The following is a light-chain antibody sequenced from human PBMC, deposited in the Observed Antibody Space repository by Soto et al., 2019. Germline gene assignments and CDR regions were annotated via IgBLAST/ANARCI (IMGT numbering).Light chain of an antibody. J-gene: IGKJ2*01. V-gene: IGKV3-20*01. CDR2: GAS. CDR1: QTVISSS. Sequence: EIVLTQSPGTLSLSPGERATLSCRASQTVISSSLAWYQRKPGQAPRLLIYGASSRATGIPDRFSGSGSGTDFTLTISRLEPEDFAVYYCQQYGSSQYTFGQGTKVEIK. CDR3: QQYGSSQYT.